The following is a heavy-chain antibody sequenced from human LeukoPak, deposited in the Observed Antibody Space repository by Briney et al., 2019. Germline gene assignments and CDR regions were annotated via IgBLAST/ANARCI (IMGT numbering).Heavy chain of an antibody. D-gene: IGHD6-19*01. V-gene: IGHV3-11*01. CDR2: ISSSVSTI. CDR3: ARSELDSSGWLTGYYYGMDV. J-gene: IGHJ6*02. Sequence: GGSLRLSCAASGFTFSDYYMSWIRQAPGKGLEWVSYISSSVSTIYYADSVKGRFTISRDNAKNSLYMQMNSLRAEDTAVYYCARSELDSSGWLTGYYYGMDVWGQGTTVTVSS. CDR1: GFTFSDYY.